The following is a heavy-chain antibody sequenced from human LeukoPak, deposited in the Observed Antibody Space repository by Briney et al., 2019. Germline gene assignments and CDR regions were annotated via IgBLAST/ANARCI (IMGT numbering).Heavy chain of an antibody. CDR3: AKAISVYYGSGSYYSPFDY. D-gene: IGHD3-10*01. CDR2: MSYDGRYK. CDR1: GFTFSTYA. J-gene: IGHJ4*02. V-gene: IGHV3-30*09. Sequence: GGSLRLSCAASGFTFSTYAMHWVRQAPGKGLEWVAFMSYDGRYKDYADSVKGRLAISRDNSNNTLYLQMNSLRAEDSAVYYCAKAISVYYGSGSYYSPFDYWGQGTLLTVSS.